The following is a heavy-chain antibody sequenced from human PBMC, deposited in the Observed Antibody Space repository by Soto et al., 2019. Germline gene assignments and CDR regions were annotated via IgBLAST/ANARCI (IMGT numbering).Heavy chain of an antibody. J-gene: IGHJ6*02. V-gene: IGHV3-30-3*01. CDR1: GFTFSSYA. CDR2: ISYDGSNK. CDR3: AREPSAGRGYYYYGMDV. Sequence: QVQLVEPGGGVVQPGRSLRLSCAASGFTFSSYAMHWVRQAPGKGLEWVAVISYDGSNKYYADSVKGRFTISRDNSKNTLYLQMNSLRAGDTAVYYCAREPSAGRGYYYYGMDVWGQGTTVTVSS. D-gene: IGHD6-13*01.